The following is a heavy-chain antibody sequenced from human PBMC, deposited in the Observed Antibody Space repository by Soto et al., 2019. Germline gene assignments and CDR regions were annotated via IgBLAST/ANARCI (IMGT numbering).Heavy chain of an antibody. CDR2: IYHSGST. J-gene: IGHJ4*01. V-gene: IGHV4-30-2*01. CDR1: GGYISSGGYS. D-gene: IGHD2-2*01. Sequence: PSETLSLTCAVSGGYISSGGYSWSWIRQPPGKGLEWIGYIYHSGSTYYNPSLKSRVTISVDRSKNQFSLKLSSVTAAETAVYYCATVPALWVHGTPVTVFS. CDR3: ATVPAL.